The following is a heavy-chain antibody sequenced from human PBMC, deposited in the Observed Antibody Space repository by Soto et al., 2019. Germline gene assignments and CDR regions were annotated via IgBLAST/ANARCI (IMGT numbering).Heavy chain of an antibody. CDR3: ARDVIGEQNDAFDI. CDR2: INPNSGGT. V-gene: IGHV1-2*04. D-gene: IGHD3-10*01. Sequence: GAPMKGSCQASWYTLTRYYIHWGRQGPGQGLEWMGWINPNSGGTNYAQKFQGWVTMTRDTSISTAYMELSRLRSDDTAVYYCARDVIGEQNDAFDIWGQGTMVTVSS. J-gene: IGHJ3*02. CDR1: WYTLTRYY.